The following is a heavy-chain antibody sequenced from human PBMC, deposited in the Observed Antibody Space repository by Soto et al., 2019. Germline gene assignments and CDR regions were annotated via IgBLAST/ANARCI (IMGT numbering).Heavy chain of an antibody. CDR1: GGTFSNYT. D-gene: IGHD2-2*01. J-gene: IGHJ6*02. CDR3: ARSSPYIVVRKPTGNQDYYGMDV. Sequence: QVQLVQSGAEVKKPGSSVKVFCKASGGTFSNYTISWVRQAPGQGLEWMGGIIPVFGTTDYEKKFQGRVTITADGSTRTAYMKRSSLRSADTAAYYCARSSPYIVVRKPTGNQDYYGMDVWGQGTTVTVSS. V-gene: IGHV1-69*01. CDR2: IIPVFGTT.